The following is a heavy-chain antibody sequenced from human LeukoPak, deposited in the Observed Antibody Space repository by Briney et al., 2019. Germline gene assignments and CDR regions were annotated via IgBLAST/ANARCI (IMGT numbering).Heavy chain of an antibody. CDR1: GFTFSSYS. CDR2: ISSSSSTI. CDR3: ARFGRQLWLPYFDC. D-gene: IGHD5-18*01. J-gene: IGHJ4*02. Sequence: GGSLRLSCAASGFTFSSYSMNWVRQAPGKGLEWVSYISSSSSTIYYADSVKGRFTISRDNAKNSLYLQMNSLRAEDTAVYYCARFGRQLWLPYFDCWGQGTPVTVSS. V-gene: IGHV3-48*01.